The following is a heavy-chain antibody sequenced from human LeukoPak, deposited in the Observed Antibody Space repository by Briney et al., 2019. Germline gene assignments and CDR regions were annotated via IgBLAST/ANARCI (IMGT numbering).Heavy chain of an antibody. CDR1: DGSISSYF. Sequence: SETLSLTCTVSDGSISSYFWSWIRQPPGKGLEWIGYIHYSGSTNYNPSLKSRVTISVDKSKNQFSLKLSSVTAADTAVYYCARARKLVGATDFDYWGQGTLDTVSS. D-gene: IGHD1-26*01. CDR2: IHYSGST. CDR3: ARARKLVGATDFDY. V-gene: IGHV4-59*12. J-gene: IGHJ4*02.